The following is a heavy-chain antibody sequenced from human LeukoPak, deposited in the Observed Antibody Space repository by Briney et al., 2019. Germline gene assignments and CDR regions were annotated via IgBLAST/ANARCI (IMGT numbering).Heavy chain of an antibody. D-gene: IGHD3-22*01. CDR3: ARDPPGPAYYYDQIEDAFDI. V-gene: IGHV4-38-2*02. Sequence: KPSETLSLTCTVSGYSISSRYYWGWIRQPPGKGLEWIGSIYHSGSTYYNPSLKSRVTISVDTSKNQFSLKLSSVTAADTAVYYCARDPPGPAYYYDQIEDAFDIWGQGTMVTVSS. J-gene: IGHJ3*02. CDR2: IYHSGST. CDR1: GYSISSRYY.